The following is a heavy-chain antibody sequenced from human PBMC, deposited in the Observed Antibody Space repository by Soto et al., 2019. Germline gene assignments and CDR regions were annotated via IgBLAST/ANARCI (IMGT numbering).Heavy chain of an antibody. J-gene: IGHJ4*02. Sequence: SETLSLTCTVSGGSISSYYWSWIRQPPGKGLEWIGYIYYSGSTNYNPSLKSRVTISVDTSKNQFSLKLSSVTAADTAVYYCARHYDILTGYYIHYHFDYWGQGTLVTVSS. CDR2: IYYSGST. V-gene: IGHV4-59*08. CDR1: GGSISSYY. D-gene: IGHD3-9*01. CDR3: ARHYDILTGYYIHYHFDY.